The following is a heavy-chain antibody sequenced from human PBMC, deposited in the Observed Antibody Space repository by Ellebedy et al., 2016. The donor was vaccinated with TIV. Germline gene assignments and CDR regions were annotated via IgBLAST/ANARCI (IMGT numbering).Heavy chain of an antibody. Sequence: SETLSLTCTVSGGSISSGGYYWGWIRQPPGKGLELIGTIYYSGSTYYNSSLKSRVTVSTDTSKNQFSLRLTSVTAADTAVYFCARVETAVVTVDHYYYYMDVWGKGTTVTVSS. CDR3: ARVETAVVTVDHYYYYMDV. J-gene: IGHJ6*03. CDR1: GGSISSGGYY. CDR2: IYYSGST. V-gene: IGHV4-39*07. D-gene: IGHD4-23*01.